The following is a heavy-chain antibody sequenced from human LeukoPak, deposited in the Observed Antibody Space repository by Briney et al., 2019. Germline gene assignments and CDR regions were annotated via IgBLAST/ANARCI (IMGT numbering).Heavy chain of an antibody. D-gene: IGHD3-22*01. CDR2: IDDIGETT. CDR3: ARDGGAYDSSGFSSAFDY. CDR1: GFTFSDYA. J-gene: IGHJ4*02. V-gene: IGHV3-23*01. Sequence: GGSLRLSCAASGFTFSDYAMNWVRQAPGKGLEWVSIIDDIGETTYYADSVKGRFTISRDNPKNTLYLQMNSLRAEDTAVYYCARDGGAYDSSGFSSAFDYWGQGTLVTVSS.